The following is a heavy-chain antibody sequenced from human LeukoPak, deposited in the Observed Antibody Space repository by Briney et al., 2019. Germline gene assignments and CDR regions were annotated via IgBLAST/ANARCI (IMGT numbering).Heavy chain of an antibody. CDR1: GGSISSNNYY. D-gene: IGHD6-19*01. V-gene: IGHV4-39*07. J-gene: IGHJ4*02. CDR2: IYTSGST. CDR3: ARDSSGSDY. Sequence: SQTLSLTCTVSGGSISSNNYYWGWIRQPPGKGLEWIGNIYTSGSTYYSPSLKSRVTISVDTSKNQFSLKLSSVTAADTAVYYCARDSSGSDYWGQGTLVTVSS.